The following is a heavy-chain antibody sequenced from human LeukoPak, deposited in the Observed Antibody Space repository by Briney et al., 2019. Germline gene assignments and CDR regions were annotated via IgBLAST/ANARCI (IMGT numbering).Heavy chain of an antibody. Sequence: PGGSLRLSCTASGFTFGDYTMSWVRQAPGKGLEWVGFIRSEAYGGTTEYAASERGRFTISRDDPKSVAYLQMNSLKTEDTAMYYCARDGCGSTSCYAVFDFWGQGTLSPSPQ. CDR2: IRSEAYGGTT. J-gene: IGHJ4*02. CDR1: GFTFGDYT. CDR3: ARDGCGSTSCYAVFDF. D-gene: IGHD2-2*01. V-gene: IGHV3-49*04.